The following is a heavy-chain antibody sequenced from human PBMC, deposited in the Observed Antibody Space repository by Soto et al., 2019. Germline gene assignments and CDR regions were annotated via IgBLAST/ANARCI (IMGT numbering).Heavy chain of an antibody. J-gene: IGHJ4*02. V-gene: IGHV4-31*03. Sequence: TLSLACTVSGGSISSGGYYWSWIRQHPGKGLEWIGYIYYSGSTYYNPSLKSRVTISVDTSKNQFSLKLSSVTAADTAVYYCARDLAAEVYYYGSNYYFDYWGQRTPVTVSS. CDR3: ARDLAAEVYYYGSNYYFDY. D-gene: IGHD3-10*01. CDR1: GGSISSGGYY. CDR2: IYYSGST.